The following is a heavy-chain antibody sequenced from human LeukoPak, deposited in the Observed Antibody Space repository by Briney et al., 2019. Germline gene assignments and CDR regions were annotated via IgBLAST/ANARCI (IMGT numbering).Heavy chain of an antibody. CDR3: ARGSWGSSWYYFDY. J-gene: IGHJ4*02. D-gene: IGHD6-13*01. CDR2: IYSGGST. Sequence: GGSLRLSCAASDFFVSSNYMSWVRQAPGKGLEWVSVIYSGGSTYYADSVKGRFTISRDNSKNTLYLQMNSLRAEDTAVYYCARGSWGSSWYYFDYRGQGTLVTVSS. CDR1: DFFVSSNY. V-gene: IGHV3-53*01.